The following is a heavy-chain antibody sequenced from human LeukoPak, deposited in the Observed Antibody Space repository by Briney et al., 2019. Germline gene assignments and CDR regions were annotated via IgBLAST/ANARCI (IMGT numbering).Heavy chain of an antibody. CDR1: GGSISSYY. CDR3: ARDPEAAAGNDAFDI. D-gene: IGHD6-13*01. Sequence: PSETLSLTCSVSGGSISSYYWSWIRQPAGKGLEWIGRIYTSGSTNYNPSLKRRATMSVDTSKNQFSLKLSPVTAADTAVYYCARDPEAAAGNDAFDIWGQGTMVTVSS. V-gene: IGHV4-4*07. CDR2: IYTSGST. J-gene: IGHJ3*02.